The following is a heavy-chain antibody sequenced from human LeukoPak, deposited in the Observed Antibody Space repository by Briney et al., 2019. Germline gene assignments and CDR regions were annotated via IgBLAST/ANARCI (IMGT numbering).Heavy chain of an antibody. V-gene: IGHV1-69*05. CDR3: ARDMCSSTSCYTFWFDP. CDR1: GGTFSSYA. Sequence: ASVKVSCKASGGTFSSYAISWVRQAPGQGLEWMGGIIPIFGTANYAQKFQGRVTITTDESTSTAYMELSSLRSEDTAVHYCARDMCSSTSCYTFWFDPWGQGTLVTVSS. J-gene: IGHJ5*02. D-gene: IGHD2-2*02. CDR2: IIPIFGTA.